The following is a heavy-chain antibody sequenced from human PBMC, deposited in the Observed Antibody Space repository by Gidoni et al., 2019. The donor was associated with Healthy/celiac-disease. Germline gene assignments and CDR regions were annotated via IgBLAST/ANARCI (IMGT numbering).Heavy chain of an antibody. J-gene: IGHJ4*02. D-gene: IGHD1-20*01. CDR2: ISGSGGST. CDR1: GSPFGAKP. Sequence: VQLLGSGEGLVRPGGSLGPSGAAPGSPFGAKPMSWVRQAPGKGLEWVSAISGSGGSTYYADSVKGRFTISRDNSKNTLYLQMNSLRAEDTAVYYCAKDRQCITGTTCYYFDYWGQGTLVTVSS. CDR3: AKDRQCITGTTCYYFDY. V-gene: IGHV3-23*01.